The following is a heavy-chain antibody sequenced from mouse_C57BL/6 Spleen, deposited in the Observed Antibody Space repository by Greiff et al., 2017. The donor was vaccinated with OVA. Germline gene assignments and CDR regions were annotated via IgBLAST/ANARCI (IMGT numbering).Heavy chain of an antibody. CDR3: ARRSNYRAMDY. V-gene: IGHV5-15*01. D-gene: IGHD2-5*01. CDR2: ISNLAYSI. Sequence: EVKLVESGGGLVQPGGSLKLSCAASGFTFSDYGMAWVRQAPRKGPEWVAFISNLAYSIYYADTVTGRFTISRENAKNTLYLEMSSLRSEDTAMYYCARRSNYRAMDYWGQGTSVTVSS. CDR1: GFTFSDYG. J-gene: IGHJ4*01.